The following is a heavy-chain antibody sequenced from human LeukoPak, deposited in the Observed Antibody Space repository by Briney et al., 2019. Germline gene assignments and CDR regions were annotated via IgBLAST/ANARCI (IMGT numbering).Heavy chain of an antibody. CDR1: GYTFTGYY. CDR2: INPNSGGT. CDR3: ARGSSIVTSTIDWFDL. J-gene: IGHJ5*02. V-gene: IGHV1-2*02. Sequence: ASXKVSCNSSGYTFTGYYMHWVRQAPGQGLEWRGWINPNSGGTHYAQKFQGRVTITRDTSINTAYMELSRLRSDDTAIYYCARGSSIVTSTIDWFDLWGQGALVAVSS. D-gene: IGHD1-26*01.